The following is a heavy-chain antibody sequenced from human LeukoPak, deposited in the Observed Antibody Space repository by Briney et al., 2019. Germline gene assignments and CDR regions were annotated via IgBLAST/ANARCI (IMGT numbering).Heavy chain of an antibody. CDR2: MSVSGGST. V-gene: IGHV3-23*01. CDR1: GFTFTSYA. Sequence: PGGSLRLSCAASGFTFTSYAMSWVRQAPGKGLEWVSAMSVSGGSTYYADSVKGRFTVSRDNSKNTLYLEMKSLRGEDTAVYYCAKDGVGDNSGYYLLEHWGQGTLVTVSS. D-gene: IGHD3-22*01. J-gene: IGHJ1*01. CDR3: AKDGVGDNSGYYLLEH.